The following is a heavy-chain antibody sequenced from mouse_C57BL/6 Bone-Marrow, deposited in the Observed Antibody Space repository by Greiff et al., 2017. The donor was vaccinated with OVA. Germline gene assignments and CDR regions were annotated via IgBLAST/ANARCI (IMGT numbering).Heavy chain of an antibody. CDR2: IYPRDGST. D-gene: IGHD1-1*01. CDR3: AKVLYYYGSSYNAMDY. Sequence: QVQLQQSDAELVKPGASVKISCKVSGYTFTDHTIHWMKQRPEQGLEWIGYIYPRDGSTKYNGKFKGKATLTADKSSSTAYMQLNSLTSEDSAVYFCAKVLYYYGSSYNAMDYWGQGTSVTVSS. J-gene: IGHJ4*01. CDR1: GYTFTDHT. V-gene: IGHV1-78*01.